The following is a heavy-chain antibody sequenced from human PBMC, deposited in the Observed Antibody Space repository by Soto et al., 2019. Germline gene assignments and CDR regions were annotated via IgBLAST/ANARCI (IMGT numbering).Heavy chain of an antibody. CDR2: IYYSGST. CDR3: ARSVTTNAFDI. V-gene: IGHV4-39*01. J-gene: IGHJ3*02. Sequence: SETLSLTCTVSGGSISSSTYYWGWIRQPPGKGLEWIGSIYYSGSTYYNPSLKSRVTISVDTSKNQFSLKLSSVTAADTAVFYCARSVTTNAFDIWGQGPMVTVSS. CDR1: GGSISSSTYY. D-gene: IGHD4-17*01.